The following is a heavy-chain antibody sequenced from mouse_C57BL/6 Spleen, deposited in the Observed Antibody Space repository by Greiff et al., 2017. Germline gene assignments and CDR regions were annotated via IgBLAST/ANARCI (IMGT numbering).Heavy chain of an antibody. CDR3: ARPLFTTDYAMDY. CDR1: GYAFTNYL. D-gene: IGHD1-1*01. J-gene: IGHJ4*01. CDR2: INPGSGGT. Sequence: VQRVESGAELVRPGTSVKVSCKASGYAFTNYLIEWVKQRPGQGLEWIGVINPGSGGTNYNEKFKGKATLTADKSSSTAYMQLSSLTSEDSAVYFCARPLFTTDYAMDYWGQGTSVTVSS. V-gene: IGHV1-54*01.